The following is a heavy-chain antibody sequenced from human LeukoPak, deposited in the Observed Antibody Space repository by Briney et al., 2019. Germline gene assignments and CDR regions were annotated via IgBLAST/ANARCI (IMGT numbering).Heavy chain of an antibody. Sequence: ASVKVSCKGSGYTFTHYRLHWVRQAHGQGLEWMGWVNPDSGATNYQQNFQGRVTMTRDTSISTVYMELSRLRSDDTAVYYCARENWYSDYWGQGTLVTVSS. CDR3: ARENWYSDY. D-gene: IGHD1-1*01. V-gene: IGHV1-2*02. CDR2: VNPDSGAT. J-gene: IGHJ4*02. CDR1: GYTFTHYR.